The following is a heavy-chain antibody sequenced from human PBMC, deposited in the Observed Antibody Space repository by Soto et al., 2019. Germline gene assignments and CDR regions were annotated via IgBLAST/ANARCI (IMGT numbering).Heavy chain of an antibody. J-gene: IGHJ6*02. CDR3: ARHKKQLVPRNYYYGMDV. V-gene: IGHV5-10-1*01. Sequence: PGESLKISCKGSGYSFTSYWISWVRQMPGKGLEWMGRIDPSDSYTNYSPSFQGHVTISADKSISTAYLQWSSLKASDTAMYYCARHKKQLVPRNYYYGMDVWGQGTTVTVSS. D-gene: IGHD6-6*01. CDR2: IDPSDSYT. CDR1: GYSFTSYW.